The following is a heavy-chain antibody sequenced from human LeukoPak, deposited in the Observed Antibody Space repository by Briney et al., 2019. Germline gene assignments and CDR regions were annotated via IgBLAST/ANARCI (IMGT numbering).Heavy chain of an antibody. CDR2: ITWSGSTI. D-gene: IGHD6-19*01. J-gene: IGHJ6*02. V-gene: IGHV3-48*02. CDR3: ARDAGNSGYGMDV. CDR1: GFTLSSYS. Sequence: GGSLRLSCAASGFTLSSYSMNWVRQAPGKGLQWISHITWSGSTIFYADSVKGRFTISRDSAKNSLHLQMSSLRDEDTAVYYCARDAGNSGYGMDVWGQGTTVTVSS.